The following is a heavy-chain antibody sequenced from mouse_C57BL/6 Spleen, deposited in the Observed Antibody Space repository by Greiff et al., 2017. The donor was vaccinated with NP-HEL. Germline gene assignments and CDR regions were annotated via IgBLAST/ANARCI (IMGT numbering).Heavy chain of an antibody. Sequence: QVQLKQSGPELVKPGASVKISCKASGYAFSSSWMNWVKQRPGKGLEWIGRFYPGDGDTNYNGKFKGKATLTADKSSSTAYMQLSSLTSEDSAVYFCARPNWVYYAMDYWGQGTSVTVSS. J-gene: IGHJ4*01. CDR1: GYAFSSSW. V-gene: IGHV1-82*01. CDR3: ARPNWVYYAMDY. D-gene: IGHD4-1*02. CDR2: FYPGDGDT.